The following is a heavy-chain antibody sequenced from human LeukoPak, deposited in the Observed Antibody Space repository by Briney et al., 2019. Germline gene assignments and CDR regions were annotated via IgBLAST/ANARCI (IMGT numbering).Heavy chain of an antibody. Sequence: SSETLSLTCAVSGGSISSYYWSWIRQPPGKGLEWIGYIYYSGSTNYNPSLKSRVTISVDTSKNQFSLKLSSVTAADTAVYYCARDNWNYGSSMDVWGQGTTVTVSS. CDR2: IYYSGST. CDR3: ARDNWNYGSSMDV. CDR1: GGSISSYY. V-gene: IGHV4-59*01. J-gene: IGHJ6*02. D-gene: IGHD1-7*01.